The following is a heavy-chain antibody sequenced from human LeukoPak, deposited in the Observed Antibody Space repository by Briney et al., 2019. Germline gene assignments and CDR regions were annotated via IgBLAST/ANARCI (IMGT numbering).Heavy chain of an antibody. D-gene: IGHD2-2*01. Sequence: GASVKVSCKASGGTFSSYAISWVRQAPGQGLEWMGGIIPTFGSTNYAQKLQGRVTMTTDTSTSTAYMELRSLRSDDTAVYYCAREKCSSTSCYAETWGQGTLVTVSS. CDR1: GGTFSSYA. V-gene: IGHV1-69*05. CDR2: IIPTFGST. CDR3: AREKCSSTSCYAET. J-gene: IGHJ5*02.